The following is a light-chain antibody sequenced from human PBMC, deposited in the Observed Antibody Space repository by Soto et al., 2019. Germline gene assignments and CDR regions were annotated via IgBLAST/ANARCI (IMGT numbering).Light chain of an antibody. Sequence: EIVMTNSPATLSVSPGGRATLSCRASQNVSSDLAWYQQRPGQPPSLLIFDASTRASGVPARFSGSGSRTEFTLTISSLQPDDFVVYYCQQYSNWPRGSFGQGTKVDIK. CDR3: QQYSNWPRGS. V-gene: IGKV3-15*01. CDR2: DAS. J-gene: IGKJ1*01. CDR1: QNVSSD.